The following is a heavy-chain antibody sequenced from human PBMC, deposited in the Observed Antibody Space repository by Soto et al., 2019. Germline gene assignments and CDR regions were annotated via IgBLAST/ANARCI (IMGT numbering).Heavy chain of an antibody. D-gene: IGHD6-6*01. J-gene: IGHJ4*02. CDR3: ARRGDSSSATFDY. CDR2: IIPIFGTA. CDR1: GGTFSSYA. Sequence: SVKVSCKASGGTFSSYAISWVRQAPGQGLEWMGGIIPIFGTANYAQKFQGRVTITADKSTSTAYMELSSLRSEDTAVYYCARRGDSSSATFDYWGQGTLVTVSS. V-gene: IGHV1-69*06.